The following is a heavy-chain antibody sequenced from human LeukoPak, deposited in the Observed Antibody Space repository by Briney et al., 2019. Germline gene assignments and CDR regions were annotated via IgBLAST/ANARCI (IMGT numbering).Heavy chain of an antibody. J-gene: IGHJ4*02. Sequence: AASVKVSCKVSGYTLTEVSMHWVRQAPGKGLEWMGGFAPGDGETIYAQSFQGRLIVTEDTSTDTAYMELSSLRSEDTAVYYCATEIVGYGDVNYFDYWGQGTLVTVSS. CDR3: ATEIVGYGDVNYFDY. CDR2: FAPGDGET. CDR1: GYTLTEVS. D-gene: IGHD4-17*01. V-gene: IGHV1-24*01.